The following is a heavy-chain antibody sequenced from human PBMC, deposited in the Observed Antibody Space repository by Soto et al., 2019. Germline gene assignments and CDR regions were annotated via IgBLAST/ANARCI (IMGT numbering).Heavy chain of an antibody. CDR3: ARDLGAVAGTSDH. J-gene: IGHJ4*02. V-gene: IGHV1-18*01. CDR2: ITAYNGNT. D-gene: IGHD6-19*01. Sequence: ASVKVSCKASGYPFTSYGFSWVRQPPGQGLEWMGWITAYNGNTNYAQKLQGRVTMTTATSTSTAYMELRSLRSDDTAAYYCARDLGAVAGTSDHWGQGTLVTVSS. CDR1: GYPFTSYG.